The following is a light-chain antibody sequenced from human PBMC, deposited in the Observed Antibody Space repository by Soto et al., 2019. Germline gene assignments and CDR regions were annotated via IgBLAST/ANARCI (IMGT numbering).Light chain of an antibody. Sequence: DIQMTQSPSSLSASVGDRVTITCRASQGIGSYLAWYQQKPGKAPKLLIYAASSLQSGVPSRFSGSGSGTDFTLTISSLQTEDFATYYCQQSYSTSVTFGQGTKVDIK. CDR2: AAS. V-gene: IGKV1-39*01. J-gene: IGKJ1*01. CDR3: QQSYSTSVT. CDR1: QGIGSY.